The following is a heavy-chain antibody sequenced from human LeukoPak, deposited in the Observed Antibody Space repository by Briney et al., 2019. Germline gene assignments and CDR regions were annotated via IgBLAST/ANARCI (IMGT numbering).Heavy chain of an antibody. Sequence: GGSLRLSCAASGFTFSTYDIHWVRQAPGKGLEWVAVISYDGSNKYYADSVKGRFTISRDNSKNTLYLQMNSLRAEDTAVYCCAREGLTTVTYFFGYYMDVWGKGTTVTVSS. V-gene: IGHV3-30*19. J-gene: IGHJ6*03. CDR2: ISYDGSNK. D-gene: IGHD4-11*01. CDR3: AREGLTTVTYFFGYYMDV. CDR1: GFTFSTYD.